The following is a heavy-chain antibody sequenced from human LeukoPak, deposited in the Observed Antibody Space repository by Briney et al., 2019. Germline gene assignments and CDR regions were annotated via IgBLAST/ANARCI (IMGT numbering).Heavy chain of an antibody. D-gene: IGHD3-10*01. V-gene: IGHV3-7*01. J-gene: IGHJ4*02. Sequence: GGSLRLSCAASGFSFSDYWMTWVRQAPGKGLEWVANIKQDGSEKFYVDSVKGRFTISRDNAKNSVYLQMNSLRAEDTAVYYCAREDQYYYGSGSYYNDYWGQGTLVTVSS. CDR1: GFSFSDYW. CDR2: IKQDGSEK. CDR3: AREDQYYYGSGSYYNDY.